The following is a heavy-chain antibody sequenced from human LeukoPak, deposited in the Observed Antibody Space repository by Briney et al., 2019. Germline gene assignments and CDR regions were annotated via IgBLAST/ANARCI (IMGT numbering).Heavy chain of an antibody. Sequence: PSETLSLTCAVYGGSFSGYYWSWLRQPPGKGREWSGEINHSGSTNYNTFLKSRVTISVGTSKNQFSLKLSSVTAADTAVYYCAKVSTVDMRIDYWGQGNLVTVSS. CDR3: AKVSTVDMRIDY. D-gene: IGHD5-12*01. J-gene: IGHJ4*02. V-gene: IGHV4-34*01. CDR1: GGSFSGYY. CDR2: INHSGST.